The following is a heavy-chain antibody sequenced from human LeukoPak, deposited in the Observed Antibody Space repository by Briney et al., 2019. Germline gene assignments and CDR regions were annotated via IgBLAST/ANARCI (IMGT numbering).Heavy chain of an antibody. CDR3: ARDARHDAFDI. CDR2: INHSGST. CDR1: GGSFSGYY. J-gene: IGHJ3*02. V-gene: IGHV4-34*01. Sequence: SETLSLTCAVYGGSFSGYYWSWIRQPPGKGLEWIGEINHSGSTNYSPSLKSRVTMSVDTSKNQFSLKLSSVTAADTAVYYCARDARHDAFDIWGQGTMVTVSS.